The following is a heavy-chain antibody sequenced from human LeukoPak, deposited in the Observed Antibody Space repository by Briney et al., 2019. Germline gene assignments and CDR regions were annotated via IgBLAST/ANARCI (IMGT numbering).Heavy chain of an antibody. CDR1: GGPISSYY. J-gene: IGHJ6*03. CDR3: ARVVYSGYDFRGAMDV. D-gene: IGHD5-12*01. Sequence: SETLSLPCTISGGPISSYYWSWIRQPPGKGLEWIGYIYYTGSTNHNPSLKSRVTISVDTSKNQFSLKLSSVTAADTAVYYCARVVYSGYDFRGAMDVWGKGTTVTVSS. CDR2: IYYTGST. V-gene: IGHV4-59*01.